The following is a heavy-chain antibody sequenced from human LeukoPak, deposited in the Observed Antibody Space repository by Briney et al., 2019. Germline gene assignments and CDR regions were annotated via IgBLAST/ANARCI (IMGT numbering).Heavy chain of an antibody. CDR2: IGTAGDT. CDR1: GFSFSNYE. D-gene: IGHD6-13*01. J-gene: IGHJ5*02. Sequence: GGSLRLSCAASGFSFSNYEMHWVRQFPGEGLEWVSGIGTAGDTHYPDSVKGRFFISRENGENTLFLQMNSLRAGETALYYCARAVLYSSTWYWFDPWGQGILVTVSS. CDR3: ARAVLYSSTWYWFDP. V-gene: IGHV3-13*04.